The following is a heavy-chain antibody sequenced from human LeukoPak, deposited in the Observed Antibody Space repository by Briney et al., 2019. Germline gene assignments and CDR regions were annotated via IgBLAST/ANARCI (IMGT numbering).Heavy chain of an antibody. D-gene: IGHD6-13*01. Sequence: GGSLRLSCAASGFTFSSYEMNWVRQAPGKGLEWVSYISSSGSTIYYADSVKGRFTISRDNAKNSLYLQMNSLRAEDTAVYYCARGSSRHSFYYFDYWGQGTLVTVSS. CDR1: GFTFSSYE. V-gene: IGHV3-48*03. J-gene: IGHJ4*02. CDR3: ARGSSRHSFYYFDY. CDR2: ISSSGSTI.